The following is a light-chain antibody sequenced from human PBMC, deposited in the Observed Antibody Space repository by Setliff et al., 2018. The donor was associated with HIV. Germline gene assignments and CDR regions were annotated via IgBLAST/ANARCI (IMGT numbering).Light chain of an antibody. V-gene: IGLV1-44*01. Sequence: QSALTQPPSASGTPGQRVTISCSGSSSNIGSNFVNWYQQVPGTAPKLLIYSNTQRPSGVPDRFSGSKSGSSASLAISGLQSEEEADYYCAAWDDSLNYYVFGTGTKVTVL. CDR3: AAWDDSLNYYV. CDR2: SNT. J-gene: IGLJ1*01. CDR1: SSNIGSNF.